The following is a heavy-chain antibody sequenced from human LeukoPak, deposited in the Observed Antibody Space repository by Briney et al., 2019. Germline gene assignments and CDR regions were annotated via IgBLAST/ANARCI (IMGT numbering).Heavy chain of an antibody. D-gene: IGHD3-10*01. CDR3: ARPLMYYYGSETYFWFDP. V-gene: IGHV3-7*01. Sequence: GGSLRLSCEVSGFNFSNFWMTWVRQPPGKGLERVANIKEDGSEKSYVDSVKGRFTISRDNAKNSLSLQMNSLRAEDTAVYYCARPLMYYYGSETYFWFDPWGQGTLVTVSS. J-gene: IGHJ5*02. CDR1: GFNFSNFW. CDR2: IKEDGSEK.